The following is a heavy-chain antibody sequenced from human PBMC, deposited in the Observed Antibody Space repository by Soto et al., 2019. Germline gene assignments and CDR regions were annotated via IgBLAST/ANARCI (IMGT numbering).Heavy chain of an antibody. CDR1: GFTFSTYA. Sequence: EVQLLESGGGLVQPGGSLRLSCAASGFTFSTYAMNWVRQAPGKGLEWVSTISHNADNTYYAESVKGRFTISRDNSKNTVYLQLNSLRTEDTAIYYCEKKRGRACVVGTCYYFDEWGQGTLVTVSS. D-gene: IGHD2-15*01. V-gene: IGHV3-23*01. J-gene: IGHJ4*02. CDR2: ISHNADNT. CDR3: EKKRGRACVVGTCYYFDE.